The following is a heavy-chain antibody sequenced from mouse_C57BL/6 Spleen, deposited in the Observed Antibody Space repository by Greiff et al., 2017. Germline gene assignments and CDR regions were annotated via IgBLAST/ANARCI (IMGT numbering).Heavy chain of an antibody. CDR2: IYPGDGDT. CDR1: GYAFSSSW. D-gene: IGHD3-2*02. V-gene: IGHV1-82*01. Sequence: QVQLQQSGPELVKPGASVKISCKASGYAFSSSWMNWVKQRPGKGLEWIGRIYPGDGDTNYNGKFKGKATLTADKSSRTAYMQLSSLTSDDSAVYFCARASSGYDAMDYWGQGTSVTVSS. CDR3: ARASSGYDAMDY. J-gene: IGHJ4*01.